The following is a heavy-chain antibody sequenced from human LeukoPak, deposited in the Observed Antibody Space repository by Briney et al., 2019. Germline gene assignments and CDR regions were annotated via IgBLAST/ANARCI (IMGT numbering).Heavy chain of an antibody. V-gene: IGHV3-74*01. CDR3: ARRPLTGYYYFDY. CDR2: INSDGGTT. J-gene: IGHJ4*02. D-gene: IGHD3-9*01. CDR1: GFTFRSYW. Sequence: PGGSLRLSCAASGFTFRSYWMHWVRQAPGKGLVWVSRINSDGGTTTYADSVKGRFTISRDNAKNTLYLQMNSLRAEDTAVYYCARRPLTGYYYFDYWGPGTLVTVSP.